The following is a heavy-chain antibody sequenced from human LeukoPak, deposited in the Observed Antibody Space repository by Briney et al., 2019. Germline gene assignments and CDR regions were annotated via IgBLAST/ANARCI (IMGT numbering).Heavy chain of an antibody. D-gene: IGHD4-11*01. Sequence: GGSLRLSCAASGFTYSTYAMAWVRQAPGKGLEGLEWVSAISSSGDSTFYADSVKGRFTISRDNSKNTLYLQMNSLRAEDTAVYYCAKGRNWYSNSDYFDYWGQGTLVTLSS. CDR2: ISSSGDST. CDR3: AKGRNWYSNSDYFDY. J-gene: IGHJ4*02. V-gene: IGHV3-23*01. CDR1: GFTYSTYA.